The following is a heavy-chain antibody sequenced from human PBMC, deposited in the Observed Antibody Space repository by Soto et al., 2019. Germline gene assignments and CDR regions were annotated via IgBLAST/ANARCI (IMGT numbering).Heavy chain of an antibody. CDR2: IYWNEDK. J-gene: IGHJ4*02. V-gene: IGHV2-5*01. Sequence: QITLKESGPTLVKPTQTLTLTCTFSGFSLSTSGVGVGWIRQPPGKALEWLALIYWNEDKRYRSSLRSRRTITKDTPKNQVVLTMTNMDPVDTATYYCAHTWVAGRFFDYCCQGTLVTVSS. CDR3: AHTWVAGRFFDY. D-gene: IGHD6-19*01. CDR1: GFSLSTSGVG.